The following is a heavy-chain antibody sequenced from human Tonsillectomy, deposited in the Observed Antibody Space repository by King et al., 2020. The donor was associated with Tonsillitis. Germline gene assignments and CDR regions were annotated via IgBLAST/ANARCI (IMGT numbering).Heavy chain of an antibody. V-gene: IGHV3-49*03. D-gene: IGHD1-1*01. CDR3: TRTSNWNPPRGSGVDV. Sequence: VQLVESGGGLVQPGRSLRLSCTASGFTFGDYAMHWLRQAPGKGLEWVGFIRSKAYGGTTEYAASVKGRFTISRDDSKSIAYLQMNSLKTEDTAVYYCTRTSNWNPPRGSGVDVWGQGTTVTVSS. J-gene: IGHJ6*02. CDR1: GFTFGDYA. CDR2: IRSKAYGGTT.